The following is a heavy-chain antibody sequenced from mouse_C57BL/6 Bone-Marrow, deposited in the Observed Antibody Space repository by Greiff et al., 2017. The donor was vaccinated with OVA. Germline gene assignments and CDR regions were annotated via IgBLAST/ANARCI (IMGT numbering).Heavy chain of an antibody. CDR2: IYPRSGNT. CDR3: ARKATTVVAKGFAY. Sequence: QVQLQQSGAELARPGASVKLSCKASGYTFTSYGISWVKQRTGQGLEWIGEIYPRSGNTYYNEKFKGKATLTADKSSSTAYMELRSLTSEDSAVYFCARKATTVVAKGFAYWGQGTLVTVSA. D-gene: IGHD1-1*01. V-gene: IGHV1-81*01. J-gene: IGHJ3*01. CDR1: GYTFTSYG.